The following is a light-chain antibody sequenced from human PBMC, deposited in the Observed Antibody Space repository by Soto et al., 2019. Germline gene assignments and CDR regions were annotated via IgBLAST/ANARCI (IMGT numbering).Light chain of an antibody. CDR2: SNH. CDR3: AARDDSLNGRNF. V-gene: IGLV1-44*01. J-gene: IGLJ1*01. CDR1: SSNIGSNT. Sequence: QSVLTQPPSASGTPGQRVTISCSGSSSNIGSNTVNWYQQLPGTAPKLLIYSNHQRPSGVPDRFSGSKSGTSASLAISGLQSEDEADYYGAARDDSLNGRNFFGTGTKLTVL.